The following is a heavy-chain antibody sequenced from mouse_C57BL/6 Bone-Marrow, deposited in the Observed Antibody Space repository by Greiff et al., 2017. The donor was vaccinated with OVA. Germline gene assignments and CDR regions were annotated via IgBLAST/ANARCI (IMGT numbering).Heavy chain of an antibody. D-gene: IGHD1-1*01. CDR3: ARGNFGSSFYAMDD. J-gene: IGHJ4*01. CDR2: IDPANDNT. Sequence: VQLQPSVAELVRPGASVQLSCTASGFNIKNPYMHWVKQRPEQGLAWLGRIDPANDNTKYAPKFQGKATMTADTSSNTAYLQLSSLSSEDTAVYCCARGNFGSSFYAMDDWGQGTSVTVSS. V-gene: IGHV14-3*01. CDR1: GFNIKNPY.